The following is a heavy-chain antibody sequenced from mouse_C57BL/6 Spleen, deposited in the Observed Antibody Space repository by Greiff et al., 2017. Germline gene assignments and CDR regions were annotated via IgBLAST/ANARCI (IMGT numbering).Heavy chain of an antibody. Sequence: EVQLVESGGGLVKPGGSLKLSCAASGFTFSDYGMHWVRQAPEKGLEWVAYISSGSSTIYYADTVKGRFTISRDNAKNTLFLQMTSLRSEDTAMYYCARGSIPAWFAYWGQGTLVTVSA. CDR3: ARGSIPAWFAY. CDR2: ISSGSSTI. CDR1: GFTFSDYG. V-gene: IGHV5-17*01. J-gene: IGHJ3*01.